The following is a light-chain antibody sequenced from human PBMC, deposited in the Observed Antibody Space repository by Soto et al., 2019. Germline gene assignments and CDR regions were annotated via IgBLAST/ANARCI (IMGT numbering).Light chain of an antibody. CDR3: SSYTDSRTYV. CDR2: EVS. J-gene: IGLJ1*01. CDR1: SSDVGGYNY. Sequence: QSVLTQPASVSGSPGQSITISCTGASSDVGGYNYVSWYQQHPGKAPKLMIYEVSNRPSGVSSRFSGSKSGNTASLTISGLQSEDEADYYCSSYTDSRTYVFXTGTKVTVL. V-gene: IGLV2-14*01.